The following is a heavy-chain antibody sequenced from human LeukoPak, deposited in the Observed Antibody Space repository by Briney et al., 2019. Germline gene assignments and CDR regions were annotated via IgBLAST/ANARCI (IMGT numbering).Heavy chain of an antibody. D-gene: IGHD3-10*01. CDR1: GYTFTSYG. J-gene: IGHJ4*02. CDR2: INPNSGGT. Sequence: ASVKVSCKASGYTFTSYGISWVRQAPGQGLEWMGWINPNSGGTNYAQKFQGRVTMTRDTSISTAYMELSRLRSDDTALYYCASSGSYYRNFDYWGQGTLVTVSS. CDR3: ASSGSYYRNFDY. V-gene: IGHV1-2*02.